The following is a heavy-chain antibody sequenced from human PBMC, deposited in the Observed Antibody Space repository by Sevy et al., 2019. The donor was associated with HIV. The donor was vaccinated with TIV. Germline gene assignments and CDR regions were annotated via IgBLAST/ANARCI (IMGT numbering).Heavy chain of an antibody. Sequence: SETLSLTCTVSGGSISSSSYYWGWIRQPPGKGLEWIGSIYYRGSTYYNPSLKSRVTISVDTSKNQFSLKLSSVTAADTAVYYCAADYGDYIRDAFDIWGQGTMVTVSS. V-gene: IGHV4-39*01. CDR2: IYYRGST. CDR1: GGSISSSSYY. J-gene: IGHJ3*02. CDR3: AADYGDYIRDAFDI. D-gene: IGHD4-17*01.